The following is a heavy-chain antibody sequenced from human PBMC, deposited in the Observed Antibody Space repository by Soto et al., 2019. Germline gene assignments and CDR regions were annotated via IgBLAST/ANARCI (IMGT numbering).Heavy chain of an antibody. J-gene: IGHJ5*02. CDR3: VRVVSIPPPIWFVP. V-gene: IGHV4-59*01. CDR1: GGSISSDY. D-gene: IGHD2-2*02. CDR2: IYYSGST. Sequence: SENLALTCTVYGGSISSDYWSWIRQPPGKGLEWIGYIYYSGSTNYNPSLKSRVTISVDTSKNQFSLKLSSVTAADTAVYYCVRVVSIPPPIWFVPWGQG.